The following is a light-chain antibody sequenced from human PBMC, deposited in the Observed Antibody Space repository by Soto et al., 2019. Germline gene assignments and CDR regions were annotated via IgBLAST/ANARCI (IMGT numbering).Light chain of an antibody. CDR1: QSISNH. J-gene: IGKJ1*01. Sequence: DIQMTQSPSSLSASVEDRFIITCRASQSISNHLNWYQQKPGKAPKLLIFAASSLQSGVPSRFSGSRSGPDFTLTISSLQPEDFATYYCQQSSTARAFGQGTKVDI. CDR3: QQSSTARA. V-gene: IGKV1-39*01. CDR2: AAS.